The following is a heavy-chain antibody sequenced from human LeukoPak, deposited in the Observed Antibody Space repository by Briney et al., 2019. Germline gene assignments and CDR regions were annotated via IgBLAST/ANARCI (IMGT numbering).Heavy chain of an antibody. CDR3: VYYYDSSGYRSRLPDY. Sequence: GGSLRLSCAASGFTFSNAWMSWVRQAPGKGLEWVGRIKSKTDGGTTDYAAPVKGRFTISRDDSKNTLYLQMNSLKTEDTAVYYCVYYYDSSGYRSRLPDYWGQGTLVTVSS. J-gene: IGHJ4*02. D-gene: IGHD3-22*01. V-gene: IGHV3-15*01. CDR2: IKSKTDGGTT. CDR1: GFTFSNAW.